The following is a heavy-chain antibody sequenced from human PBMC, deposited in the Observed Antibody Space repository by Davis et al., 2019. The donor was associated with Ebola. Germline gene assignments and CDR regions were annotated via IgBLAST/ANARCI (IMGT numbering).Heavy chain of an antibody. CDR1: GCSISGFS. CDR3: VRHVRGYD. CDR2: IHGSGRT. V-gene: IGHV4-59*08. Sequence: MPSETLTLTCTAPGCSISGFSWSWIRQSPGEGLEWIGYIHGSGRTSYNPSFKSRVTISLDMSKNQFYLKVGSVTAADTAVYYCVRHVRGYDWGQGIPVTVSS. J-gene: IGHJ4*02. D-gene: IGHD5-12*01.